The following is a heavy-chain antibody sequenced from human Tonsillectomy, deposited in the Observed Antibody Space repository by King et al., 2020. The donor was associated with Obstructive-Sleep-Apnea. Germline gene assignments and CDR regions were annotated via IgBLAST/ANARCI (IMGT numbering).Heavy chain of an antibody. D-gene: IGHD3-9*01. V-gene: IGHV3-15*01. CDR2: IKSKTDGGTT. CDR3: TTDPGYFDWRPMGY. J-gene: IGHJ4*02. CDR1: GFTFSNAW. Sequence: VQLVESGGGLVNPGGSLRLSCAASGFTFSNAWMSWVRQAPGKGLEWVGRIKSKTDGGTTDYAAPVKGRFTISRDDSKNTLYLQMNSLKTEDTAVYYCTTDPGYFDWRPMGYWGQGTLVTVSS.